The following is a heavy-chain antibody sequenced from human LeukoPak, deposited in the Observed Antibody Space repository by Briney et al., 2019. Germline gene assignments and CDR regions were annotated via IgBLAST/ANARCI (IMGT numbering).Heavy chain of an antibody. Sequence: ASVKVSCKASAYTFTSSGISWVRRAHGQGLEWMGWVSTYSGNTNYAQKFQGRVTMTRDTSTNTAYMELKNLRPDDTAIYYCAIVLGYCSFGFGLGNCNRKWFDPWGQGTLVSVST. CDR3: AIVLGYCSFGFGLGNCNRKWFDP. CDR2: VSTYSGNT. CDR1: AYTFTSSG. J-gene: IGHJ5*02. V-gene: IGHV1-18*01. D-gene: IGHD2-2*03.